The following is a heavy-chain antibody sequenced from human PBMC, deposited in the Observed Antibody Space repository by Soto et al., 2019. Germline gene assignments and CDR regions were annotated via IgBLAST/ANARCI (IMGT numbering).Heavy chain of an antibody. CDR1: GGSISSGDYY. J-gene: IGHJ5*02. V-gene: IGHV4-30-4*01. CDR2: IYYSGST. CDR3: ARGPRGLEFDP. D-gene: IGHD3-10*01. Sequence: SETLSLTCTVSGGSISSGDYYWSWIRQPPGKGLEWIGYIYYSGSTYYNPSLKSRVTISVDTSKNQFSLKLSSVTAADTAVYYCARGPRGLEFDPWGQGTLVTVSS.